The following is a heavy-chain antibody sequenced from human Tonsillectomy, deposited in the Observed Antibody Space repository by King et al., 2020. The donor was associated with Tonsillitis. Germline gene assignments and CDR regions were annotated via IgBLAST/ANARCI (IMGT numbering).Heavy chain of an antibody. CDR3: ASDNYYDSDAFDI. V-gene: IGHV3-48*02. J-gene: IGHJ3*02. Sequence: QLVQSGGGLVQPGGSLKLSCAASGFTFSSFTMNWVRQAPGKGLEWVSYISSSSSTIYYADSVKGRFTISRDNAKNSLYLQMNSLRDEDTAVYYCASDNYYDSDAFDIWGQGTMVTVSS. CDR2: ISSSSSTI. D-gene: IGHD3-22*01. CDR1: GFTFSSFT.